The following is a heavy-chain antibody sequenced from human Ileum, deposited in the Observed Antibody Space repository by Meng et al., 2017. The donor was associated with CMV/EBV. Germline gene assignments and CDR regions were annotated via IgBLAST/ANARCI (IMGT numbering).Heavy chain of an antibody. CDR3: AKVIVVIVAAVHPFDY. J-gene: IGHJ4*02. CDR2: VGASGDST. V-gene: IGHV3-23*01. CDR1: CNFSNYA. Sequence: CNFSNYAMSWVRQAPGKGLEWVSTVGASGDSTYYADSVKGRFTISRDNSKNILYLQMNSLRAEDTAVYYCAKVIVVIVAAVHPFDYWGQGTLVTVSS. D-gene: IGHD2-15*01.